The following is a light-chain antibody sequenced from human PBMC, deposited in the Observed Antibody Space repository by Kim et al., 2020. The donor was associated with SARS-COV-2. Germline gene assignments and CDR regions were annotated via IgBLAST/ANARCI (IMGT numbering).Light chain of an antibody. Sequence: SYELTQPSSVSVSPGQTARITCSGDVLTTKYARWFQQKPGQAPVLVIYEDSERPSGIPERFSGSSSGTTATLIISGAQVEDEADYYCYSATANVGVFGTGTKVTVL. CDR3: YSATANVGV. V-gene: IGLV3-27*01. CDR1: VLTTKY. CDR2: EDS. J-gene: IGLJ1*01.